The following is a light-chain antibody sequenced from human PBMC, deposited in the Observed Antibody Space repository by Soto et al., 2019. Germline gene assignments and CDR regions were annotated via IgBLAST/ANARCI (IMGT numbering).Light chain of an antibody. CDR3: QQYKGT. CDR2: EAS. CDR1: QDIGTL. J-gene: IGKJ1*01. V-gene: IGKV1-5*03. Sequence: DIQVTQSPSTLSASVGDRVTITCRVSQDIGTLLAWYQQKPGKAPKLLIYEASTLQSGVPSRFSGSGSGTEFTLTISSLQPDDSATYYGQQYKGTFGQGTKVAIK.